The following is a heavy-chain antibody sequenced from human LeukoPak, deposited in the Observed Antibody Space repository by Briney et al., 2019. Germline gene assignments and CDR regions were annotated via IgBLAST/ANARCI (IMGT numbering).Heavy chain of an antibody. D-gene: IGHD3-22*01. CDR1: GFTFNNSA. CDR3: AKKRSGYYSFDY. CDR2: ISGSGGTT. Sequence: GGSLRLSCAASGFTFNNSAMNWVHQAPGKGLEWVSVISGSGGTTYYADSVKGRFTIFRDNSKNTLSLQMNSLRAEDTAVYYCAKKRSGYYSFDYWGQGTLVTVSS. J-gene: IGHJ4*02. V-gene: IGHV3-23*01.